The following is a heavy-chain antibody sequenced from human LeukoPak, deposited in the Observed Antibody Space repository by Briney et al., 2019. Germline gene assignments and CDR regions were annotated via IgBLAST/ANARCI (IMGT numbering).Heavy chain of an antibody. CDR3: ARAPYYDSSGYYWAGVDY. CDR2: INPNSGGT. V-gene: IGHV1-2*02. J-gene: IGHJ4*02. D-gene: IGHD3-22*01. CDR1: GYTFTGYY. Sequence: ASVKVSCTASGYTFTGYYMQWVRQAPGQGLEWMGWINPNSGGTNYAQKFQGRVTMTRDTSISTAYMELSRLRSDDTAVYYCARAPYYDSSGYYWAGVDYWGQGTLVTVSS.